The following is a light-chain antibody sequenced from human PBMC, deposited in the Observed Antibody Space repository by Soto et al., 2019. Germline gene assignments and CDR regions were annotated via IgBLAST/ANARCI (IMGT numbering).Light chain of an antibody. CDR1: QTISSW. CDR2: KAS. J-gene: IGKJ1*01. CDR3: QHYSSYSGA. V-gene: IGKV1-5*03. Sequence: DIQMPQSPSTLSGSVGDRVTITCRASQTISSWLAWYQQKPGKAPKLLIYKASTLKSGVPSRFSGSGSGTEFTLTISSLQPDDFATYYCQHYSSYSGAFGKGTKVELK.